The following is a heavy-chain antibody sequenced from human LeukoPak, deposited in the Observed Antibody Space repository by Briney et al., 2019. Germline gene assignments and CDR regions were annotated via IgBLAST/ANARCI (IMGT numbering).Heavy chain of an antibody. Sequence: GGSLRLSCAASGFAFSTYAMSWVRQAPGKGLEWVSVIYSGGSTYYADSVKGRFTISRDNSKNTLYLQMNSLRAEDTAVYYCARGYCSGGSCYSSPFDYWGQGTLVTVSS. J-gene: IGHJ4*02. D-gene: IGHD2-15*01. V-gene: IGHV3-66*01. CDR3: ARGYCSGGSCYSSPFDY. CDR1: GFAFSTYA. CDR2: IYSGGST.